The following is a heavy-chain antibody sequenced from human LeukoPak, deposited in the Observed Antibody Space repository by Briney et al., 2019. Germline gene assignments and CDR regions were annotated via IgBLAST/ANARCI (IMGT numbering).Heavy chain of an antibody. Sequence: PSETLSLTCTVSGGSISSSSSSWGWIRQPPGKGLEWIGSIYYSGSTYYNPSLKSRVTISVDTSKNQFSLRLSSVTAADTAVYYCTRRDRGKATDFWGQGTLVTVSS. CDR1: GGSISSSSSS. V-gene: IGHV4-39*01. CDR3: TRRDRGKATDF. J-gene: IGHJ4*02. CDR2: IYYSGST. D-gene: IGHD1-14*01.